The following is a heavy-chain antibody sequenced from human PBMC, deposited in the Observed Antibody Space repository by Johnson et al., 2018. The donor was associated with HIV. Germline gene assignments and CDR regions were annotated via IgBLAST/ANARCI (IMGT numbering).Heavy chain of an antibody. Sequence: QVQLVESGGGLVQPGGSLRLSCAASGFTFSSYAMSWVRQAPGKGLEWVAVISYDGSNKYYADSVKGRFTISSDNSKNTLYLQMNSLRAEDTAVYYCARERNMIVVDDDAFDIWGQGTMVTVSS. J-gene: IGHJ3*02. D-gene: IGHD3-22*01. CDR2: ISYDGSNK. CDR1: GFTFSSYA. V-gene: IGHV3-30-3*01. CDR3: ARERNMIVVDDDAFDI.